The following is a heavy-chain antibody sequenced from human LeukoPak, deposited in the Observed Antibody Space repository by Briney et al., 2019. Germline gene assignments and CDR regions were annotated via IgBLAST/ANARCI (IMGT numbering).Heavy chain of an antibody. CDR2: ININTGNP. CDR1: GSTFTTYA. Sequence: GASVRVSCKPSGSTFTTYAINWVRQAPGHGLEWRGWININTGNPTYVPGFTGRFVFSFDTSVTTSCLQISSLEAEDTAVYYCATDTWEYWGQGTLVTVSS. J-gene: IGHJ4*02. V-gene: IGHV7-4-1*02. CDR3: ATDTWEY. D-gene: IGHD1-26*01.